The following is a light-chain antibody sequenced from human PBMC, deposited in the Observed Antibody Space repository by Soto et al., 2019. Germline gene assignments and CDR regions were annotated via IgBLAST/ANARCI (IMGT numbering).Light chain of an antibody. J-gene: IGKJ1*01. CDR2: GAS. V-gene: IGKV3-15*01. CDR3: QHYNAWLWT. CDR1: QSVTYN. Sequence: RMLSQSRNTVSEGPGVNLGVCRMATQSVTYNLAWYQQKPGQAPRLLIYGASTRATGIPARFSCICYQTESYHIIPRLQSDCFAVYSIQHYNAWLWTIGQGTKVDIK.